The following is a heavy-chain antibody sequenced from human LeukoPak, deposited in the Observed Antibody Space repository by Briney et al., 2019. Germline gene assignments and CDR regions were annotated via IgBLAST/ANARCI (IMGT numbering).Heavy chain of an antibody. J-gene: IGHJ6*03. V-gene: IGHV4-39*01. CDR3: ARMGWDFWSGPRVPYYYMDV. Sequence: SETLSLTCIVSGGSISSSSYYWGWIRQPPGKGLEWIVSIYYSGSTYYNPSLKSRVTISVDTSKNQFSLKLSSVTAADTAVYYCARMGWDFWSGPRVPYYYMDVWGKGTTVTVSS. CDR1: GGSISSSSYY. D-gene: IGHD3-3*01. CDR2: IYYSGST.